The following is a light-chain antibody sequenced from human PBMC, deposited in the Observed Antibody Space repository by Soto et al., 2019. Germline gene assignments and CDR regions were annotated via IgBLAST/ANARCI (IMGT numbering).Light chain of an antibody. J-gene: IGKJ5*01. Sequence: DIQMTQSPSILSASVGDRVTITCRASQSISSWLAWYRQKPGKAPDLLISSASSLQSGVPSRFSGSGSGTDFTLTISSLQPEDFAIYYCQQTHSFPITFGQGTRLEIK. CDR2: SAS. CDR3: QQTHSFPIT. V-gene: IGKV1-12*01. CDR1: QSISSW.